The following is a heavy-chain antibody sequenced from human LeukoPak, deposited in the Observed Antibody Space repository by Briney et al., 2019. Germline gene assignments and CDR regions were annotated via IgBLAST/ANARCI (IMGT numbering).Heavy chain of an antibody. Sequence: GGSLRLSCAASGFTVSNKYMTWVRQVPGKGLEWVSVIYSDGSTYYADSVKGRFTISRDNSKNTLYLQMNSLGAEDTAVYYCARNPQSSQQLVSYWGQGTLVTVSS. CDR1: GFTVSNKY. J-gene: IGHJ4*02. CDR3: ARNPQSSQQLVSY. CDR2: IYSDGST. D-gene: IGHD6-13*01. V-gene: IGHV3-53*01.